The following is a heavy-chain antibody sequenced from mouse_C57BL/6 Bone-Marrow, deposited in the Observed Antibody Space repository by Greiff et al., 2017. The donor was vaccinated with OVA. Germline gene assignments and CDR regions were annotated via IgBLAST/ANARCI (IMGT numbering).Heavy chain of an antibody. CDR2: IDPNSGGT. D-gene: IGHD1-1*01. Sequence: QQSCKASGYTFTSYWMHWVKQRPGRGLEWIGRIDPNSGGTKYNEKFKSKATLTVDKPSSTAYMQLSSLTSEDSAVYYCARFITTVVAEYFDVWGTGTTVTVSS. J-gene: IGHJ1*03. V-gene: IGHV1-72*01. CDR1: GYTFTSYW. CDR3: ARFITTVVAEYFDV.